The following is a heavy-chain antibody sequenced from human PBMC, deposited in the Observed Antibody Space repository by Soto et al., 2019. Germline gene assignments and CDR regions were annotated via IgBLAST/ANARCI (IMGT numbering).Heavy chain of an antibody. CDR1: GFTFSGYA. CDR2: ISGSGGST. Sequence: GGSLRLSCAASGFTFSGYAMSWVRQAPGKGLEWVSAISGSGGSTYYADSVKGRFTISRDNSKNTLYLQMNSLRAEDTVVYYCAKGAYDYYDSSGYYYVLVLFYFDYWGQGTLVTVSS. CDR3: AKGAYDYYDSSGYYYVLVLFYFDY. V-gene: IGHV3-23*01. J-gene: IGHJ4*02. D-gene: IGHD3-22*01.